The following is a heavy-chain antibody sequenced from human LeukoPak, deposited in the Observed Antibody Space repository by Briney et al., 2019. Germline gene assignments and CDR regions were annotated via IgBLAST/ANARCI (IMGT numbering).Heavy chain of an antibody. CDR1: GFTFSSYA. V-gene: IGHV3-74*01. CDR3: ARDRGYDILTN. Sequence: PGGSLRLSCAASGFTFSSYAMSWVRQAPGKGLVWVSRINSDGSSTSYADSVKGRFTISRDNAKNTLYLQMNSLRAEDTAVYYCARDRGYDILTNWGQGTLVTVSS. CDR2: INSDGSST. D-gene: IGHD3-9*01. J-gene: IGHJ4*02.